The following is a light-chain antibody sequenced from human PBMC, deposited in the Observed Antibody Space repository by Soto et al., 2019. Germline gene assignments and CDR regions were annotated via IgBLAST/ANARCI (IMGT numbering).Light chain of an antibody. J-gene: IGLJ1*01. Sequence: QSVLTQPPSVSEAPRQRVTISCSGSSSNIGDNAVNWYQQIPGKAPKLLIYYDDLLPSGVSDRFSGSKSGTSASLAISGLQSEYEADYYCAAWDDSLNGYVFGTGTKVTVL. CDR2: YDD. CDR3: AAWDDSLNGYV. V-gene: IGLV1-36*01. CDR1: SSNIGDNA.